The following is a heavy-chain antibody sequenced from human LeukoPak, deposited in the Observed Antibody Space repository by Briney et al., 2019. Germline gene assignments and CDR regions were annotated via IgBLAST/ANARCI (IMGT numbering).Heavy chain of an antibody. CDR1: GGSISSTSYY. Sequence: SGTLSLTCTVAGGSISSTSYYWNWIRQPPGKGLEWIGSIYYSGSTFYSPSLKSRVAISIDTSKSQFSLELNSVTATDTAVYYCSRETGGSSIDYRGQGTQVTVSS. V-gene: IGHV4-39*02. J-gene: IGHJ4*02. CDR2: IYYSGST. D-gene: IGHD1-26*01. CDR3: SRETGGSSIDY.